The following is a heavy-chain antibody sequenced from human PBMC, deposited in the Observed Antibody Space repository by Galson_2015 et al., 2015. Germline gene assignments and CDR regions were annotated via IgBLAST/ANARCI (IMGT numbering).Heavy chain of an antibody. V-gene: IGHV3-23*01. CDR3: INPTGYSFDY. J-gene: IGHJ4*02. Sequence: SLRLSCAASGFTFSSSAMRWVRQAPGKGLEWVSSITASGGNTYYADSVRGRFTISRDNSKNTLFLQMNSLRAEDTAVYYCINPTGYSFDYWGQGTLVTVSS. D-gene: IGHD4-17*01. CDR2: ITASGGNT. CDR1: GFTFSSSA.